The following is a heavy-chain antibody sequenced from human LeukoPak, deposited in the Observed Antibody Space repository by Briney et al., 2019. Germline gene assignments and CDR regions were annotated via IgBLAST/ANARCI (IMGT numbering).Heavy chain of an antibody. V-gene: IGHV4-38-2*02. CDR2: IYHSGRT. CDR1: GYSISSGYY. CDR3: ARDRISSNLYYFDY. J-gene: IGHJ4*02. Sequence: SETLSLTCPVSGYSISSGYYWDWIRQPPGKGLEWIGSIYHSGRTYYNPSLKSRVTISVDTSKNQFSLKLSSVTAADTAVYYCARDRISSNLYYFDYWGQGTLVTVSS. D-gene: IGHD6-13*01.